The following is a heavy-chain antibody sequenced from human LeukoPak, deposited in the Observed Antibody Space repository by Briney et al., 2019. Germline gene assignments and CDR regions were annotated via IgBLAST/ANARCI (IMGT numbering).Heavy chain of an antibody. J-gene: IGHJ3*02. CDR3: ARDYGYAFDI. D-gene: IGHD3-10*01. CDR1: GFTLSSYT. CDR2: IGTSYSSV. V-gene: IGHV3-48*01. Sequence: GGSLRLSCAASGFTLSSYTMNWVRQAPGKGLEWLSYIGTSYSSVSHADSVKGRFTISRDNAKNSLYLQMNSLRAEDTAVYYCARDYGYAFDIWGQGTMVTVSS.